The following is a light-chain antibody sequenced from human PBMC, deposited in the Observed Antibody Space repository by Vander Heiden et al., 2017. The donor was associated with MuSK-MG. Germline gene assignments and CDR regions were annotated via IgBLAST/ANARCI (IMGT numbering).Light chain of an antibody. CDR3: QQFNSYPWT. Sequence: DIQMTQSPSILSASVGDTVTITCRASQSIGSWLAWYQQTPGKAPKLLISKASSLETGVPSRFSGSGSGTEFTLTISSLQPDDFATYYCQQFNSYPWTFGQGTKVDIK. CDR2: KAS. CDR1: QSIGSW. V-gene: IGKV1-5*03. J-gene: IGKJ1*01.